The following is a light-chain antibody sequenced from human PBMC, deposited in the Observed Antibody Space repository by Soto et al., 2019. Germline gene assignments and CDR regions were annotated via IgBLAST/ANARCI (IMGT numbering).Light chain of an antibody. Sequence: EIVFTQSPATLSLSPGERATLSCRASQSISSFLTWYQQKPGQAPRLLIYGASNRANGIPDRFSGSGSGTDLTLTISNLEPEDFAVYYCQQHSHWPPWTFGQGTKVDIK. CDR3: QQHSHWPPWT. V-gene: IGKV3-11*01. CDR1: QSISSF. CDR2: GAS. J-gene: IGKJ1*01.